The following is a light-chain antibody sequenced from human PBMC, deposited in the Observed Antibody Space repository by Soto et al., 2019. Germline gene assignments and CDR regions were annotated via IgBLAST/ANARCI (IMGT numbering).Light chain of an antibody. V-gene: IGKV3-15*01. CDR1: QSVSSN. Sequence: EIVMTQSPATLSMSPGQRATLSCRASQSVSSNLAWYQQRPGQAPRPLIYGASTRAAGIPARFSGSGSGTGCTLLISSLQSEDFAVSHCQQYNNWPWKFGQGTTLESK. CDR3: QQYNNWPWK. J-gene: IGKJ1*01. CDR2: GAS.